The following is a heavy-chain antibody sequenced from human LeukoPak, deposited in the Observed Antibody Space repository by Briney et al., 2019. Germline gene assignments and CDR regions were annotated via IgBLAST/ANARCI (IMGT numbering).Heavy chain of an antibody. J-gene: IGHJ4*02. CDR2: ISSYGGSI. CDR1: GLTFSDYA. V-gene: IGHV3-11*04. D-gene: IGHD3-10*01. Sequence: PGGSLRLSCAASGLTFSDYAMSWFRQAPGKGLEWVSYISSYGGSIYYADSVKGRFTISRDNAKNSLYLQMNSLRAEDTAVYYCAGDGSGSYSGPYYFDYWGQGTLVTVSS. CDR3: AGDGSGSYSGPYYFDY.